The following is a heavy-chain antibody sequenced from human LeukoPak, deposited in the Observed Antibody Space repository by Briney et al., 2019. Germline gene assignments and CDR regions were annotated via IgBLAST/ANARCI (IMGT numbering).Heavy chain of an antibody. CDR2: IYSGGST. J-gene: IGHJ4*02. CDR3: ARVGLDYVWGSYREDYFDY. Sequence: PGGSLRLSCAASGFTVSTNYMSWVRQAPGKGLEWVSVIYSGGSTYYADSVKGRFTISRDNAKNSLYLQMNSLRAEDTAVYYCARVGLDYVWGSYREDYFDYWGQGTLVTVSS. D-gene: IGHD3-16*02. CDR1: GFTVSTNY. V-gene: IGHV3-53*01.